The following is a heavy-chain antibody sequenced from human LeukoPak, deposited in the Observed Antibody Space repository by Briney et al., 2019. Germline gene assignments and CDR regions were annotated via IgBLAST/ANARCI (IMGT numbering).Heavy chain of an antibody. Sequence: GASVKVSCKASGYTFTGYGISWVRQAPGQGLEWMGWISAYNGNTNYAQKLQGRVTMTTDTSTSTAYMELRSLRSDDTAVYYCARSPGFVVGATLDYWGQGTLVTVSS. J-gene: IGHJ4*02. CDR3: ARSPGFVVGATLDY. CDR2: ISAYNGNT. CDR1: GYTFTGYG. V-gene: IGHV1-18*01. D-gene: IGHD1-26*01.